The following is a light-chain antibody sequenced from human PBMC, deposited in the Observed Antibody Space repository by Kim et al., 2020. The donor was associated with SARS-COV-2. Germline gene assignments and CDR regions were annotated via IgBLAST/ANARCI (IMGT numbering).Light chain of an antibody. Sequence: SPGERATLSCRASQSVGSSVSSWYQKPESPPPILLYYAASSGASGLPTSFGGSSSGTFFLPTINRLAPEYFAVYCYQHYGSSPWTFGQGTKVDIK. CDR3: QHYGSSPWT. J-gene: IGKJ1*01. CDR1: QSVGSSV. V-gene: IGKV3-20*01. CDR2: AAS.